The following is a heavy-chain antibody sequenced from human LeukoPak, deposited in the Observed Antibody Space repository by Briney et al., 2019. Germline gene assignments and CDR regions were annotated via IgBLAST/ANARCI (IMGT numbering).Heavy chain of an antibody. CDR1: GGSISSSSYY. J-gene: IGHJ5*02. CDR3: ARSSGYLFDP. Sequence: HSETLSLTCTVSGGSISSSSYYWGWIRQPPGKGLEWIGSIYYSATTYYNPSLKSRVSISVDTSKNQFSLKLSSVSAADTAVYYCARSSGYLFDPWGQGILVTVSS. V-gene: IGHV4-39*01. CDR2: IYYSATT. D-gene: IGHD3-22*01.